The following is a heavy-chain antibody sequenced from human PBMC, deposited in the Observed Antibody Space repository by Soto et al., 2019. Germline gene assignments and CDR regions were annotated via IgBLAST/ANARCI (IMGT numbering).Heavy chain of an antibody. D-gene: IGHD6-13*01. J-gene: IGHJ2*01. Sequence: EVQLVESGGGLVKPGGSLRLSCAASGFTFSNAWMSWVRQAPGKGLEWVGRIKSKTDGGTTDYAAPVKGRFTISRDDSXXTLYLQMNSLKTEDTAVYYCTTAVEQQLVHWYFDLWGRGTLVTVSS. CDR3: TTAVEQQLVHWYFDL. CDR2: IKSKTDGGTT. CDR1: GFTFSNAW. V-gene: IGHV3-15*01.